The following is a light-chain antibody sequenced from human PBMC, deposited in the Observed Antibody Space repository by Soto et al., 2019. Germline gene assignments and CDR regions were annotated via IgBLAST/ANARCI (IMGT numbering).Light chain of an antibody. CDR3: QQRSNWPHLT. CDR1: QSISSY. V-gene: IGKV3-11*01. CDR2: DAS. Sequence: EIVLTQSPATLSLSPGERATLSCRASQSISSYLAWYQQKPGQAPRLLIYDASNRATGIPARFSGSGSGTDFTLTISSLEPEDFALYYCQQRSNWPHLTFGGGTKVDIK. J-gene: IGKJ4*01.